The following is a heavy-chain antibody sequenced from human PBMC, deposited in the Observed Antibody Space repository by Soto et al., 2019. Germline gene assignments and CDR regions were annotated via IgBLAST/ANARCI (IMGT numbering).Heavy chain of an antibody. CDR3: AREGSSGRPDRYFDY. Sequence: GGSLRLSCAASGFTFSSYAMSWVRQAPGKGLEWVSAISGSGGSTYYADSVKGRVTMTTDTSTSTAYMELRSLRSDDTAVYYCAREGSSGRPDRYFDYWGQGTLVTVSS. V-gene: IGHV3-23*01. CDR2: ISGSGGST. D-gene: IGHD6-19*01. CDR1: GFTFSSYA. J-gene: IGHJ4*02.